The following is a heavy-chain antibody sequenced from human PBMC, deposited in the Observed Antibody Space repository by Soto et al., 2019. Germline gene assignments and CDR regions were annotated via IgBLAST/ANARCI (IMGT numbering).Heavy chain of an antibody. J-gene: IGHJ6*02. CDR1: GGTFSSYA. Sequence: QVQLVQSGAEVKKPGSSVKXSCKASGGTFSSYAISWVRQAPGQGLEWMGGIIPIFGTANYAQKFQGRVTITADESTSTAYMELSSLRSEDTAVYYCARVVLVPAAPADGDYYYYGMDVWGQGTTVTVSS. V-gene: IGHV1-69*12. CDR3: ARVVLVPAAPADGDYYYYGMDV. CDR2: IIPIFGTA. D-gene: IGHD2-2*01.